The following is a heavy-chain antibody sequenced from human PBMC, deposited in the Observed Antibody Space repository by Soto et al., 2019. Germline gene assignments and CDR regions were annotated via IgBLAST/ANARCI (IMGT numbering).Heavy chain of an antibody. V-gene: IGHV1-46*01. CDR1: GYTFTSYY. CDR2: INPSGGST. Sequence: QVQLVQSGAEVKKPGASVKVSCKASGYTFTSYYMHWVRQAPGQGLEWMGIINPSGGSTSYAQKFKGRVTMTRDTSTSTVYMELSSLRSEDTAVYYCARDRLGGGKPGAFDIWGQGTMVTVSS. J-gene: IGHJ3*02. D-gene: IGHD2-15*01. CDR3: ARDRLGGGKPGAFDI.